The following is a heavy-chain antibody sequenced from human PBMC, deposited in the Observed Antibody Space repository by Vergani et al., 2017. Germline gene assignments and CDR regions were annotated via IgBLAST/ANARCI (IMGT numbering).Heavy chain of an antibody. CDR3: ARDNYGDYYYGMDV. CDR2: IYYSGST. J-gene: IGHJ6*02. D-gene: IGHD4-17*01. Sequence: QVQLQESGPGLVKPSETLSLTCTVSGGSISSYYWSWIRQPPGKGLEWIGYIYYSGSTNYNPSLKSRVTISVDTSKNQFSLKLSSGTAADTAVYYCARDNYGDYYYGMDVWGQGTTVTVSS. V-gene: IGHV4-59*01. CDR1: GGSISSYY.